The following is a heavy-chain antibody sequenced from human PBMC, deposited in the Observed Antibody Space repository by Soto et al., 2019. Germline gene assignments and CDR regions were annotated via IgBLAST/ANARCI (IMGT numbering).Heavy chain of an antibody. CDR2: IWYDGSNK. V-gene: IGHV3-33*01. Sequence: QVQLVESGGGVVQPGRSLRLSCEASGFTFSSYGMHWVRQAPGKGLEWVAVIWYDGSNKYYADSVKGRFTISRDNSKNTLYLQMNSLRAEDTAVYYGARGVGAVDYWGQGTLVTVSS. CDR1: GFTFSSYG. CDR3: ARGVGAVDY. J-gene: IGHJ4*02. D-gene: IGHD1-26*01.